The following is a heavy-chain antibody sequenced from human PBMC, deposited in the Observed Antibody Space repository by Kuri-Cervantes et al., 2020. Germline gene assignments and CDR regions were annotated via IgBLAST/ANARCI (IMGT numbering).Heavy chain of an antibody. V-gene: IGHV4-59*12. Sequence: SETLSLTCTVSGGSISSYYWSWIRQPPGKGLEWIGSIYYSGSTYYNPSLKSRVTISVDTSKNQFSLKLSSVTAADTAVYYCARDIMVRGVIRDYWGQGTLVTVSS. D-gene: IGHD3-10*01. J-gene: IGHJ4*02. CDR3: ARDIMVRGVIRDY. CDR1: GGSISSYY. CDR2: IYYSGST.